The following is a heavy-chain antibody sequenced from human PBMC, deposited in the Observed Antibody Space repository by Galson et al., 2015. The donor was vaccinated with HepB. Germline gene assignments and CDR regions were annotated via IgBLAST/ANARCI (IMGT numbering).Heavy chain of an antibody. D-gene: IGHD6-19*01. CDR1: GYTLTELS. V-gene: IGHV1-24*01. CDR2: FDPEDGET. J-gene: IGHJ4*02. CDR3: ATGDIAVAGTLDY. Sequence: SVKVSCKVSGYTLTELSMHWVRQAPGKGLEWMGGFDPEDGETIYAQKFQGRVTMTEDTSTDTAYMELSSLRSEDTAVYYCATGDIAVAGTLDYWGQGTLVTVSS.